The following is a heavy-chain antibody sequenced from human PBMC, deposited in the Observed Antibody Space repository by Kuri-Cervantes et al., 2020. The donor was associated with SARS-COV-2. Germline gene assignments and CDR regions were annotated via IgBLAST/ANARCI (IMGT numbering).Heavy chain of an antibody. V-gene: IGHV3-66*02. CDR3: ARSCTYARCSEYFQH. D-gene: IGHD2-8*01. J-gene: IGHJ1*01. CDR2: IYAGGDT. Sequence: ETLSLTCAASGFIVSSSYMSWVRQAPGKGLEWVSIIYAGGDTYYADSVKGQFTISRDISKNTVFLQMNRLRPEDTAVYYCARSCTYARCSEYFQHWGQGTLVTVSS. CDR1: GFIVSSSY.